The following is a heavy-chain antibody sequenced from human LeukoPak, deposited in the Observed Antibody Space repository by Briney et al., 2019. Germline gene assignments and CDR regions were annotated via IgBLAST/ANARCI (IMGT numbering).Heavy chain of an antibody. D-gene: IGHD3-16*01. V-gene: IGHV3-20*04. J-gene: IGHJ4*02. CDR1: GFAFDDYG. Sequence: GGCLRLFCAVSGFAFDDYGMSWVRQVRGRGLEWVSDINWNGDRTAYADSVKGRFTIYKEKAKNSLYLQMNSVRAEDTALYYCARDPNNYGRLDYWGQGTLIAVSS. CDR3: ARDPNNYGRLDY. CDR2: INWNGDRT.